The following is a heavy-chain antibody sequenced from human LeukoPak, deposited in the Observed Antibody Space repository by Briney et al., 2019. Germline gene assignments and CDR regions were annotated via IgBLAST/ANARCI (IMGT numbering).Heavy chain of an antibody. CDR2: IYYSGST. Sequence: PSQTLSLTCTVSGGSISSGGYYWSWIRQHPGKGLEWIGYIYYSGSTYYNPSLKSRVTISVDTSKNQFSLKLSSVTAADTAVYYCAGSAGFLGIDYWGQGTLVTVSS. J-gene: IGHJ4*02. CDR3: AGSAGFLGIDY. D-gene: IGHD3-3*01. CDR1: GGSISSGGYY. V-gene: IGHV4-31*03.